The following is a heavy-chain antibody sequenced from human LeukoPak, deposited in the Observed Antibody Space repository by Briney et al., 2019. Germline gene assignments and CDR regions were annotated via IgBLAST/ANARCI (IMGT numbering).Heavy chain of an antibody. Sequence: SGPTLVNPTQTLTLTCTFSGFSLSTSGVGVGWIRQPPGKALEWLALIYWNDDKRYSPSLKSRLTITKDTSKNQVVLTMTNMDPVDTATYYCAHVDHAYCSTTSCYFAYFDYWGQGTLVTVSS. D-gene: IGHD2-2*01. V-gene: IGHV2-5*01. J-gene: IGHJ4*02. CDR1: GFSLSTSGVG. CDR3: AHVDHAYCSTTSCYFAYFDY. CDR2: IYWNDDK.